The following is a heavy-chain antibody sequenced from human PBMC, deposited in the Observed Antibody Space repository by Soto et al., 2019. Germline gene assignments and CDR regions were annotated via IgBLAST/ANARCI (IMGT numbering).Heavy chain of an antibody. Sequence: QVHLVQSGAEVKKPGTSVKVSCKCSGYTFTSYGITWVRQAPGQGLEWMGWISAHNGNTDYAQKLQGRVTVTRDTSTSTAYMELRSLRSDDTAVYYCARGRYGDYWGQGALVTVSS. V-gene: IGHV1-18*01. J-gene: IGHJ4*02. CDR3: ARGRYGDY. CDR2: ISAHNGNT. D-gene: IGHD1-1*01. CDR1: GYTFTSYG.